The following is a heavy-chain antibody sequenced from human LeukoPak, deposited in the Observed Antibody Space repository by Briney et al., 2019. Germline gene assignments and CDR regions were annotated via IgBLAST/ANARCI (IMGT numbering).Heavy chain of an antibody. D-gene: IGHD3-22*01. V-gene: IGHV1-8*01. CDR2: MNPNSGNT. CDR1: GYTFTSYD. Sequence: ASVKVSCKASGYTFTSYDINWVRQATGQGLEWMGWMNPNSGNTGYAQKLQGRVTMTTDTSTSTAYMELRSLRSDDTAVYYCARAYYYDSSGYYPFGSWGQGTLVTVSS. J-gene: IGHJ5*02. CDR3: ARAYYYDSSGYYPFGS.